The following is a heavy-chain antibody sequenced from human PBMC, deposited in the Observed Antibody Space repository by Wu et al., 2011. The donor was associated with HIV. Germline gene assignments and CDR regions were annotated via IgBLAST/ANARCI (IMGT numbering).Heavy chain of an antibody. CDR2: VIPMFPTA. CDR3: ARTDYYDSSAYSVYYYYATGR. V-gene: IGHV1-69*05. D-gene: IGHD3-22*01. CDR1: GGSFSSYV. J-gene: IGHJ6*02. Sequence: QVQLLQSGAEVKKPGSSVKVSCKASGGSFSSYVINWVRQAPGQGPEWMGGVIPMFPTANYAQKFQGRVTITTDESTNTAYMELSSLRSEDTAVYYCARTDYYDSSAYSVYYYYATGRLGPRDHGHRLL.